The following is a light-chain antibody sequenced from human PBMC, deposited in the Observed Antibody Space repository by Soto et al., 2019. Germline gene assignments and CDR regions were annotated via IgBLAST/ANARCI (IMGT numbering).Light chain of an antibody. CDR3: SSYTSSSPLYV. CDR1: SSDVGGYNC. J-gene: IGLJ1*01. V-gene: IGLV2-14*01. CDR2: DVS. Sequence: QSVLTQPASVSGSPGQSITISCTGTSSDVGGYNCVSWYQQHPGKAPKPMIYDVSNRPSGVSNRFSGSKSGNTASLTISGLQAEDEADYYCSSYTSSSPLYVFGTGTKVTVL.